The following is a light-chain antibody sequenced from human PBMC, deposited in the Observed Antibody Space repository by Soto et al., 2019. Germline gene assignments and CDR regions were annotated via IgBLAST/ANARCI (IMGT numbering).Light chain of an antibody. CDR1: QSVSSW. V-gene: IGKV1-5*01. CDR3: QQYNSYPLT. Sequence: DIQMTQSLSTLSASVGDRVTISCRASQSVSSWLAWYQQKPGKAPKVLIYDASSLESGVPSRFSGSGSGTEFTLTISSLQPDDFATYYCQQYNSYPLTFGGGTKVEIK. CDR2: DAS. J-gene: IGKJ4*01.